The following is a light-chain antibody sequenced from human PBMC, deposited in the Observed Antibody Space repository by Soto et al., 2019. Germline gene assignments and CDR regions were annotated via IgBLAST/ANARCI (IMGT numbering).Light chain of an antibody. CDR2: GAS. V-gene: IGKV3-15*01. Sequence: EIVMTQSPATLSVSPGERATLSCSASQSGSSNLAWDQQKPGPAPRLLIYGASTRATGITNRFSGSGSGTEFTHTTRSLQSEEFAVYYCQQYNNWPRSFRQGTKLEIK. CDR3: QQYNNWPRS. J-gene: IGKJ2*03. CDR1: QSGSSN.